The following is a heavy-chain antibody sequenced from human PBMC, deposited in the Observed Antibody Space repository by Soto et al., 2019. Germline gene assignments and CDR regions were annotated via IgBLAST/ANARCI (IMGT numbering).Heavy chain of an antibody. J-gene: IGHJ6*02. CDR3: AKDFLTSSGWYGMDV. V-gene: IGHV3-23*01. Sequence: HPWGSLRLSCAASGFTFSSYAMSWVRQAPGKGLEWVSAISGSGGSTYYADSVKGRFTISRDNSKNTLYLQMNSLRAEDTAVYYCAKDFLTSSGWYGMDVWGQGTTVTVSS. CDR2: ISGSGGST. D-gene: IGHD6-19*01. CDR1: GFTFSSYA.